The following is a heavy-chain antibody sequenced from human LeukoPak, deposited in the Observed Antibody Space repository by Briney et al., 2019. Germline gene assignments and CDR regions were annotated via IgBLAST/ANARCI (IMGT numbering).Heavy chain of an antibody. CDR1: GFTFSSYA. CDR2: IYHSGST. V-gene: IGHV4-30-2*01. Sequence: LRLSCAASGFTFSSYAMSWVRQAPGKGLEWIGYIYHSGSTYYNPSLKSRVTISVDRSKNQFSLKLSSVTAADTAVYYCARDRYDFWSGYFLDYWGQGTLVTVSS. J-gene: IGHJ4*02. D-gene: IGHD3-3*01. CDR3: ARDRYDFWSGYFLDY.